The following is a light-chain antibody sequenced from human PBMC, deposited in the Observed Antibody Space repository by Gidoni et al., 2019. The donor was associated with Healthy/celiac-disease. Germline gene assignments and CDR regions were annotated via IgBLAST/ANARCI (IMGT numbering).Light chain of an antibody. J-gene: IGKJ4*01. CDR3: QQYYSTPLT. V-gene: IGKV4-1*01. CDR2: WAS. CDR1: PSVLYSSNNKHY. Sequence: DLVMTQSPDSPAVALGQRATITCKSSPSVLYSSNNKHYLAWYQQKPGQPPKLLIYWASTRESGVPDRFSGSGSGTDFTLTISSLQAEDVAVYYCQQYYSTPLTFXGXTKVEIK.